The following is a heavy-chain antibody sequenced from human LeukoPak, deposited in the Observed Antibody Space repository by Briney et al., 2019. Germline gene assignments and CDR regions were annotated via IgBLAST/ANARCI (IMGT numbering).Heavy chain of an antibody. CDR3: AREYGGSYFFDY. Sequence: SGGSLRLSCAASGFSFSSYEMIWVRQAPGKGLEWISYISSSGGNIYYADSVKGRFTISRDNAKNSLYLQMNSLRVEDTAVYYCAREYGGSYFFDYWGQGTLVTVSS. J-gene: IGHJ4*02. CDR1: GFSFSSYE. V-gene: IGHV3-48*03. D-gene: IGHD1-26*01. CDR2: ISSSGGNI.